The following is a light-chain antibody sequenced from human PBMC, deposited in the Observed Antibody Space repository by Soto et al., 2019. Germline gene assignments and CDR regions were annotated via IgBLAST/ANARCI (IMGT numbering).Light chain of an antibody. CDR2: KVS. CDR1: QSLVSSNGNTF. V-gene: IGKV2-30*01. J-gene: IGKJ1*01. CDR3: MQATHRPWT. Sequence: DVVMTQSPLSLPVTLGQPASISCRSSQSLVSSNGNTFLIWFQQRPGQSPRRLIYKVSNRDSAVPDRLTGSGSGTEFTLEISRVEGEDVGVYYCMQATHRPWTFGQGTKVEI.